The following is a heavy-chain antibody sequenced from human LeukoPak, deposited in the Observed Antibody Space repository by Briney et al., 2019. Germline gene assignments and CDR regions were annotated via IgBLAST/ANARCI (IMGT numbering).Heavy chain of an antibody. CDR3: ARGRSRGYSYGYHFDY. CDR1: GFTFSDYY. V-gene: IGHV4-34*01. Sequence: PGGSLRLSCAASGFTFSDYYWSWIRQPPGKGLEWIGEINHSGSTNYNPSLKSRVTISVDTSKNQFSLKLSSVTAADTAVYYCARGRSRGYSYGYHFDYWGQGTLVTVSS. D-gene: IGHD5-18*01. CDR2: INHSGST. J-gene: IGHJ4*02.